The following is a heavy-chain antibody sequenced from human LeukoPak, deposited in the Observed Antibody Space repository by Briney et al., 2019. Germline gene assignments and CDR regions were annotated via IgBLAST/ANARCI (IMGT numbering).Heavy chain of an antibody. CDR3: AKAYYYGSGSPPSGPFVY. D-gene: IGHD3-10*01. Sequence: GGSLRLSCAASGFTLSSYVMSWVRQAPGKGLEWVSAISGSGGSTYYADSLKSRFTISRDNSKNTLYLQMNSLRAEDTAVYYCAKAYYYGSGSPPSGPFVYWGQGTLVTVSS. V-gene: IGHV3-23*01. CDR2: ISGSGGST. J-gene: IGHJ4*02. CDR1: GFTLSSYV.